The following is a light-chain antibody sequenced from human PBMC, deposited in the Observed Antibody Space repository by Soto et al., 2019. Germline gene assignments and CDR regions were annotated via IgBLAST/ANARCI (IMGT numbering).Light chain of an antibody. J-gene: IGLJ3*02. V-gene: IGLV2-11*01. CDR1: SGAVGFSDY. CDR2: DVS. Sequence: QSALTQPRSVSGSPGQSVTISCTGLISGAVGFSDYVSWYQQYPGQAPKLMIYDVSKRPSGVPDLFSGSKSGRTASLTISGLQAEDEAYYFCFSYPSRYTWVFGGGTKLTVL. CDR3: FSYPSRYTWV.